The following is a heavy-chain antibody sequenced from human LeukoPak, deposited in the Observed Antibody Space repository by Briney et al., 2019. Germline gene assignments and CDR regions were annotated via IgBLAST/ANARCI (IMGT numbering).Heavy chain of an antibody. CDR2: VNHSGST. V-gene: IGHV4-34*01. J-gene: IGHJ3*02. D-gene: IGHD6-25*01. CDR3: AXLAXRLXAFDI. Sequence: PSETLSLTCAVYGGSFSGYYWSWIRQPPGKGLEWIGEVNHSGSTNYNPSLKSRVTISVETSKIQFSLKLSSVTAADTAVYYCAXLAXRLXAFDIWGQGTMVTVSS. CDR1: GGSFSGYY.